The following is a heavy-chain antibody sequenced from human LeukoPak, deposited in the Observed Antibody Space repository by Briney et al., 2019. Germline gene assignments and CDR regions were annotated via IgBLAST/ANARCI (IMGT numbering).Heavy chain of an antibody. CDR2: ITNTGYST. CDR1: GFTFSSHA. V-gene: IGHV3-23*01. Sequence: GGSLRLSCAASGFTFSSHAMSWVRQAPGKGLECVSSITNTGYSTYYGDSVTGRFTISRDNSKNTLYLQMNSLRAEDTAVYYCAKSSGFGAARYYFDYWGQGTLVTVSS. CDR3: AKSSGFGAARYYFDY. D-gene: IGHD3-16*01. J-gene: IGHJ4*02.